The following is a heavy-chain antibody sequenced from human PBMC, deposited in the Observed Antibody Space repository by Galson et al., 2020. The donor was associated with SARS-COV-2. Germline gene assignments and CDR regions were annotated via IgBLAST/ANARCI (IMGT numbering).Heavy chain of an antibody. CDR1: GYTFSSYS. CDR3: ARDYKYSSSPDY. V-gene: IGHV3-21*01. D-gene: IGHD6-6*01. Sequence: GESLKISSAASGYTFSSYSMNWVRQAPGNGLEWVSSISSSSSYIYYADSVKGRFTISRDNAKNSLYLQMNSLRAEDTAVYYCARDYKYSSSPDYWGQGTLVTVSS. CDR2: ISSSSSYI. J-gene: IGHJ4*02.